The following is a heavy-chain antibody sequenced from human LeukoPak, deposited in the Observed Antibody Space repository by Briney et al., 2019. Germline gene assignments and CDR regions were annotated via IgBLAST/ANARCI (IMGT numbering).Heavy chain of an antibody. Sequence: SETLSLTCTVSGGSLGPCYYWGWIRQPPGKGLEWIGTFYYGGTTFYSPSLKSRVTISGDTSKDQFSLKLSSVTAADTAVYYCVRLGCSTLAPPHLWGRETLVTVSS. CDR3: VRLGCSTLAPPHL. CDR1: GGSLGPCYY. V-gene: IGHV4-39*01. D-gene: IGHD2-2*01. CDR2: FYYGGTT. J-gene: IGHJ5*02.